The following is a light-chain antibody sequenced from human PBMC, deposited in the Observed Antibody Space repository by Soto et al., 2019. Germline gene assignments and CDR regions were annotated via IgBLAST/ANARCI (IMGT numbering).Light chain of an antibody. V-gene: IGLV2-14*01. CDR2: EVS. CDR1: SSDIGAYKY. CDR3: CSYTSSSTLVL. J-gene: IGLJ2*01. Sequence: QSALTQPASVSGSPGQSITISCTGASSDIGAYKYVSWYQQHPGKAPKLMIYEVSNRTSGVSNRFSGSKSGNTASLTISGLQAEDEADYYCCSYTSSSTLVLFGGGTKLTVL.